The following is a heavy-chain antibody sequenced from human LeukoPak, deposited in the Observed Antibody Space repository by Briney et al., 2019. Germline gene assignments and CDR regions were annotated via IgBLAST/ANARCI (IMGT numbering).Heavy chain of an antibody. Sequence: SETLSLTCTVSGGSMTDYYWSWIRQPPGRELEWIGYIYYSGTTYYNPSLKSRVTMSVDTSKKQFSLKLSSVTAADTAVYFGARNYDRMDYWGQGTLVTVSS. V-gene: IGHV4-59*01. CDR3: ARNYDRMDY. D-gene: IGHD3-16*01. CDR1: GGSMTDYY. CDR2: IYYSGTT. J-gene: IGHJ4*02.